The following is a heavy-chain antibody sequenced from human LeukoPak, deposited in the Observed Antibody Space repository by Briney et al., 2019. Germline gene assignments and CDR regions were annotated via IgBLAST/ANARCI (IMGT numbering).Heavy chain of an antibody. D-gene: IGHD3-10*01. J-gene: IGHJ4*02. CDR3: ARHASGYYGSGSSPPFDY. CDR1: GYSISSGYY. Sequence: SETLSLTCAVSGYSISSGYYWGWIRQPPGKALEWIGSIYHSGSTYYNPSLKSRVTISVDTSKNQFSLKLRSVTAADTAVYYCARHASGYYGSGSSPPFDYWGQGTLVTVSS. V-gene: IGHV4-38-2*01. CDR2: IYHSGST.